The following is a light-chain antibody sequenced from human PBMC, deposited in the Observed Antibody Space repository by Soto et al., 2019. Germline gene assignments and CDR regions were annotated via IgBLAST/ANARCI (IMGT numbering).Light chain of an antibody. V-gene: IGLV1-44*01. CDR1: TSNIGSNT. Sequence: QSVRTRSPWASVTAGQRVTSSCSGSTSNIGSNTVNWYQQLPGTAPRTLIYSNNQRPSGVPDRFSGSKSGTSGSLAISGLLSEDEADYYCAAWDDGLNGYVFGTGTKVTVL. CDR2: SNN. J-gene: IGLJ1*01. CDR3: AAWDDGLNGYV.